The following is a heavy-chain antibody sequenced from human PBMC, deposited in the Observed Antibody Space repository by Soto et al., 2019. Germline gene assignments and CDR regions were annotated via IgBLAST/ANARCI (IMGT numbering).Heavy chain of an antibody. Sequence: SENLSLTCTVSGGSISSSSYYWGWIRQPPGKGLEWIGSIYYSGSTYYNPSLKSRVTISVDTSKNQFSLKLSSVTAADTAVYYCARRLWFGEPPSGHRFDPWGQGNPVAVS. D-gene: IGHD3-10*01. J-gene: IGHJ5*02. CDR1: GGSISSSSYY. CDR3: ARRLWFGEPPSGHRFDP. V-gene: IGHV4-39*01. CDR2: IYYSGST.